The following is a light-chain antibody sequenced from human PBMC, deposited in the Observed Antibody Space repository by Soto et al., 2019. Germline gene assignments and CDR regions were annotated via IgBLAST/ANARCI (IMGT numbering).Light chain of an antibody. J-gene: IGLJ1*01. CDR1: SSDVGAYNY. Sequence: SALPQPPSASGSPGQSVTISCTGTSSDVGAYNYVSWYQQHPGKAPQVMIYEVSKRPSGVPDRFSGSKSGNTASLTGSGLQTEDEAEYYCISYAGTNRFFGTGTKFTVL. V-gene: IGLV2-8*01. CDR3: ISYAGTNRF. CDR2: EVS.